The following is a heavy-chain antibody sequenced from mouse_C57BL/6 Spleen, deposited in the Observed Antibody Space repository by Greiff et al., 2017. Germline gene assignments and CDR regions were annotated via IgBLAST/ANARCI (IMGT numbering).Heavy chain of an antibody. J-gene: IGHJ1*03. CDR3: AREAGHWYFDV. D-gene: IGHD3-2*02. Sequence: VQLQQSGPELVKPGASVKISCKASGYAFSSSWMNWVKQRPGKGLEWIGRIYPGDGDTNYNGKFKGKATLTADKSSSTAYTQLSSLTSEDSAVYFCAREAGHWYFDVWGTGTTVTVSS. V-gene: IGHV1-82*01. CDR2: IYPGDGDT. CDR1: GYAFSSSW.